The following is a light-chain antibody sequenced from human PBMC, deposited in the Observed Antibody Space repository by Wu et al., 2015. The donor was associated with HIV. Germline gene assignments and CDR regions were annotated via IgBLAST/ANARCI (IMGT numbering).Light chain of an antibody. V-gene: IGKV3-11*01. Sequence: EIVLTQSPAILSLSLEERATLSCRASQSVSNYLAWYQQKPGQPPRLLIYDASDRATGISARFSGSGSGTDFTLTISSLEPEDFAVYYCQHRFNWPLIFGQGTRLEIK. J-gene: IGKJ5*01. CDR3: QHRFNWPLI. CDR1: QSVSNY. CDR2: DAS.